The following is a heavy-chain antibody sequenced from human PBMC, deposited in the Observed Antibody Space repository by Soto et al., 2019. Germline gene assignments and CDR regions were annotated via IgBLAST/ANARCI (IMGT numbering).Heavy chain of an antibody. Sequence: GGSLRLSCAASGFTFSSYAMHWVRQAPGKGLEWVAVISYDGSNKYYADSVKGRFTISRDNSKNTLYLQMNSLRAEDTAVYYCARDPIAAAEKEIYSYYGMDVWGQGTTVTVSS. D-gene: IGHD6-13*01. CDR2: ISYDGSNK. J-gene: IGHJ6*02. CDR3: ARDPIAAAEKEIYSYYGMDV. V-gene: IGHV3-30-3*01. CDR1: GFTFSSYA.